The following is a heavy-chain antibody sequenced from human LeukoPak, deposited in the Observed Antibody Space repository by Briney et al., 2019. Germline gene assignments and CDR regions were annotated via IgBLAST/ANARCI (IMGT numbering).Heavy chain of an antibody. D-gene: IGHD3-3*01. J-gene: IGHJ4*02. CDR3: AKVSNHYDFWSGQPSTGQH. CDR2: ISGSGGST. CDR1: GFTFSSYA. Sequence: PGGSLRLSCAASGFTFSSYAMSWVRQAPGKGLEWVSAISGSGGSTYYADSVKGRFTISRDNSKNTLYLQMNSLRAEDTAVYYCAKVSNHYDFWSGQPSTGQHWGQGTLVTVSS. V-gene: IGHV3-23*01.